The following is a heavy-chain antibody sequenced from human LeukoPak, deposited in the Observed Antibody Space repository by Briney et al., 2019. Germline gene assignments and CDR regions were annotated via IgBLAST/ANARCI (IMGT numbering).Heavy chain of an antibody. J-gene: IGHJ3*02. CDR1: GYTFTSYG. D-gene: IGHD5-12*01. CDR2: ISAYNGHT. Sequence: ASVKVSCKASGYTFTSYGISWVRQAPGQGLEWMGWISAYNGHTNYAQKLQGRVTMTTDTSTSTAYMELRSLISDDTAVDYCARDLSGLSAFEIWGQGTMVTVSS. CDR3: ARDLSGLSAFEI. V-gene: IGHV1-18*01.